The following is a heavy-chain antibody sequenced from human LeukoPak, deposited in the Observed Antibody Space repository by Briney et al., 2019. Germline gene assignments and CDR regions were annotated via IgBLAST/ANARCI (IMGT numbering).Heavy chain of an antibody. D-gene: IGHD3-22*01. V-gene: IGHV3-21*06. CDR2: ISSSSRYI. Sequence: GGSLRLSCAVSGFTFSAYSMNWVRQAPGKGLEWLSSISSSSRYINYADSVKGRLSTSRDNAKNSVFLQMNSLSAEDTAVYYCAKVLIADSYYDSTGAHDGFDMWGQGTMATVSS. J-gene: IGHJ3*02. CDR3: AKVLIADSYYDSTGAHDGFDM. CDR1: GFTFSAYS.